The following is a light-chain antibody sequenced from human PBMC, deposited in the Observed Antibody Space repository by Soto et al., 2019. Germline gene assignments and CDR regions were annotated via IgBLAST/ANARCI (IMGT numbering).Light chain of an antibody. CDR1: QSVGSY. CDR2: DAS. V-gene: IGKV3-11*01. CDR3: QQRSNWLT. J-gene: IGKJ4*01. Sequence: EIVLTQSPATLSLSPGERATLSCRASQSVGSYLAWYQQKPGQAPRLLIYDASNRATGIPARFSGSGSGTVFTLTISSLEPEDFAVYFCQQRSNWLTFGGGPKVEIK.